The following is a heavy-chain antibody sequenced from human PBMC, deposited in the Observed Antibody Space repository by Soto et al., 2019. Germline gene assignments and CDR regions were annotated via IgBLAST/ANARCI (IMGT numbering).Heavy chain of an antibody. J-gene: IGHJ5*02. Sequence: GAXVKVSCKASGYTFTSYGISWVRRAPGQGLEWMGWISAYNGNTNYAQKLQGRVTMTTDTSTSTAYMELRSLRSDDTAVYYCARFALVGSPFDPWGQGTLVTVSS. CDR1: GYTFTSYG. CDR2: ISAYNGNT. D-gene: IGHD2-15*01. CDR3: ARFALVGSPFDP. V-gene: IGHV1-18*01.